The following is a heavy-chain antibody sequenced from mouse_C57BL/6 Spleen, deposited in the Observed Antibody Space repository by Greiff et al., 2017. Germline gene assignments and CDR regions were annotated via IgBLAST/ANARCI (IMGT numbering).Heavy chain of an antibody. CDR3: TRPITTVVAYYFDY. Sequence: VKLMESGAELVRPGASVTLSCKASGYTFTDYEMHWVKQTPVHGLEWIGAIDPETGGTAYNQKFKGKAILTADKSSSTAYMELRSLTSEDSAVYYCTRPITTVVAYYFDYWGQGTTLTVSS. V-gene: IGHV1-15*01. CDR2: IDPETGGT. CDR1: GYTFTDYE. J-gene: IGHJ2*01. D-gene: IGHD1-1*01.